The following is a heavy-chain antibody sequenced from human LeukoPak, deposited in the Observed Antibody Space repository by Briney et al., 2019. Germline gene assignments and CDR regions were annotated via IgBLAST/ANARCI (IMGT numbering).Heavy chain of an antibody. D-gene: IGHD1-14*01. V-gene: IGHV4-4*07. CDR3: ARVGSEGYYYYYMDV. CDR2: IYTSGST. Sequence: SETLSLTCTVSGGSISSYYWSWIRQPAGKGLEWIGRIYTSGSTNYNPSLESRVTMSVDTSKNQFSLNLSSVTAADTAVYYCARVGSEGYYYYYMDVWGKGTTVTVSS. CDR1: GGSISSYY. J-gene: IGHJ6*03.